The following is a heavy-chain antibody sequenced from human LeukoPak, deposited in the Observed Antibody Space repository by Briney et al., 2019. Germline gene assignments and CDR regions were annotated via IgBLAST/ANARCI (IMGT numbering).Heavy chain of an antibody. J-gene: IGHJ4*02. CDR3: ATDPLGGDYDSDY. V-gene: IGHV1-8*01. D-gene: IGHD4-17*01. CDR2: MNPNSGNT. CDR1: GYTFTSYD. Sequence: ASVKVSCKASGYTFTSYDINWVRQATGQGLEWMGWMNPNSGNTGYAQKFQGRVTMTRDTSISTAYMELSRLRSDDTAVYYCATDPLGGDYDSDYWGQGTLVTVSS.